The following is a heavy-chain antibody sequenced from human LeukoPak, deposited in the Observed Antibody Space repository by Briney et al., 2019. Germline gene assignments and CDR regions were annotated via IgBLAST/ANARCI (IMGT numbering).Heavy chain of an antibody. V-gene: IGHV3-48*04. CDR3: ARGPRKRVWVRGVDFDY. CDR1: GFTFSSYS. Sequence: GGSLRLSCAASGFTFSSYSMNWVRQAPGKGLEWVSYISSSGSTIYYADSVKGRFTISRDNAKNSLYLQMNSLRAEDTAVYYCARGPRKRVWVRGVDFDYWGQGTLVTVSS. D-gene: IGHD3-10*01. CDR2: ISSSGSTI. J-gene: IGHJ4*02.